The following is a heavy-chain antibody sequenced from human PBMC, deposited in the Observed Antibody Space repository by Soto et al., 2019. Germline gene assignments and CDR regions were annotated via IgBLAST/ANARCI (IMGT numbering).Heavy chain of an antibody. CDR3: ARGLSY. J-gene: IGHJ4*02. CDR1: GGSFSGYY. CDR2: INHSGST. Sequence: SETLSLTCAVYGGSFSGYYWSWIRQPPGKGLEWIGEINHSGSTNYNPSLKSRVTISVDTSKNQFSLKLSSVTAADTAVYYCARGLSYWGQGTLVTVSS. V-gene: IGHV4-34*01.